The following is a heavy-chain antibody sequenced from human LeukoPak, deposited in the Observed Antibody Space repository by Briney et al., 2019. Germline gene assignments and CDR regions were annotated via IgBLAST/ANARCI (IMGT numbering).Heavy chain of an antibody. Sequence: PGGSLRLSCAASGFTFSSYAMSWVRQAPGKGLEWVSAISGSGGSTYYADSVKGRFNISRDNSKNTLYLQMNSLRAENTAVYYCAKGTSAARPGWFDPWGQGTLVTVSS. CDR2: ISGSGGST. D-gene: IGHD6-6*01. CDR1: GFTFSSYA. V-gene: IGHV3-23*01. CDR3: AKGTSAARPGWFDP. J-gene: IGHJ5*02.